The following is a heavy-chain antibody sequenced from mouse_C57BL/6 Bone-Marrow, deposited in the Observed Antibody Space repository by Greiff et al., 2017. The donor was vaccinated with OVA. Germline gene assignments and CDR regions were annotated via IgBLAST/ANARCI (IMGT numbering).Heavy chain of an antibody. CDR2: INPSSGYT. D-gene: IGHD2-3*01. CDR1: GYTFTSYT. J-gene: IGHJ3*01. V-gene: IGHV1-4*01. CDR3: ARGGSYDGYPWCAF. Sequence: QVQLQQSGAELARPGASVKMSCKASGYTFTSYTMHWVKQRPGQGLEWIGYINPSSGYTKYNQKFKDKATLTADKSSSTAYMQLSGLTSEDSAVXNCARGGSYDGYPWCAFWGKGTLVTVSA.